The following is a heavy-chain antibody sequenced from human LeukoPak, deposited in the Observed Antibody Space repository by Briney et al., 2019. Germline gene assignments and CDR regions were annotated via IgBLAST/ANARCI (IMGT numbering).Heavy chain of an antibody. CDR3: ARLMIVVLVSMDV. CDR2: ISSSSSYT. D-gene: IGHD3-22*01. V-gene: IGHV3-11*03. CDR1: GFTFSDYY. Sequence: GGSLRLSCAASGFTFSDYYMSWIRQAPGKGLEWVSYISSSSSYTNYADSVKGRFTISRDNAKNSLYLQMNSLRAEDTAVYYCARLMIVVLVSMDVWGQGTTVTVSS. J-gene: IGHJ6*02.